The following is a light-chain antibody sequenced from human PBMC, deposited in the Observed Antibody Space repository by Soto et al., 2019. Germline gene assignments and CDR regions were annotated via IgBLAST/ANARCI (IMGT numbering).Light chain of an antibody. V-gene: IGKV1-33*01. CDR3: QQYENLPRFI. CDR1: HDIGNY. CDR2: YAS. J-gene: IGKJ3*01. Sequence: DIQMTQSPSSLSASVGARVTITCLASHDIGNYLNWYQQKPGKAPKLLIYYASNLETGVSSRFSGSGSGTDFTFTISSLQPEDIATYFCQQYENLPRFIFGPGTKVDIK.